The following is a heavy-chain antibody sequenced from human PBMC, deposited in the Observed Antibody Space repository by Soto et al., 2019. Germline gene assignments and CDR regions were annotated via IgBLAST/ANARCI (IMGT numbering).Heavy chain of an antibody. D-gene: IGHD3-9*01. CDR1: GFTVSNFG. J-gene: IGHJ4*02. CDR2: IRYDGSKK. CDR3: ARDQPRESDVLKP. V-gene: IGHV3-33*01. Sequence: GGSLRLSCVASGFTVSNFGMHWVRQAPGKGLEWVAVIRYDGSKKYFADSVKGRFSISRDNSKNTLFLQMNSLRVEDSALYYCARDQPRESDVLKPWGQGTLVTVSS.